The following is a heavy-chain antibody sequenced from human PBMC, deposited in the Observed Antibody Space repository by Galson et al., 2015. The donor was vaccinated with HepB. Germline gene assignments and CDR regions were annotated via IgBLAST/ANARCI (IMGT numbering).Heavy chain of an antibody. V-gene: IGHV3-33*01. CDR2: IWFDGSYK. CDR3: ASLVGATLMDV. J-gene: IGHJ6*02. CDR1: GFTFSSYG. D-gene: IGHD1-26*01. Sequence: SLRLSCAASGFTFSSYGMRWVRQAPGKGLEWVAVIWFDGSYKYYADSVKGRFTISKDNSKNTLYLQMSSLRAEDTAVYYCASLVGATLMDVWGQGTTVTVSS.